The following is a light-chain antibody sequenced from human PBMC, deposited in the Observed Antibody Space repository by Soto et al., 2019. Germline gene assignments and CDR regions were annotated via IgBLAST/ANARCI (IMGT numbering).Light chain of an antibody. J-gene: IGLJ1*01. V-gene: IGLV2-14*01. CDR3: SSYTSSSALYV. CDR2: EVS. Sequence: QASLTHPASVCWSPGHAITISCTGTSSDVGGYNYVSWYQQHPGKAPKLMIYEVSNRPSGVSNRFSGSKSGNTASLTISGLHAEDEADYYCSSYTSSSALYVFGTGTKVTAL. CDR1: SSDVGGYNY.